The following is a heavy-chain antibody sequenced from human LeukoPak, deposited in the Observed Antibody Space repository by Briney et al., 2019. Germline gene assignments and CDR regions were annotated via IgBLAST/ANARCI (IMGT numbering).Heavy chain of an antibody. V-gene: IGHV4-59*01. Sequence: PSETLSLTCTVSGGSISSYYWSWIRQPPGKGLEWIGYIYYSGSTNYNPSLKSRVTISVDTSKNQFSLKLSSVTAADTAVYYCAREGEGTYSLDYWGQGALVTVSS. CDR2: IYYSGST. J-gene: IGHJ4*02. CDR3: AREGEGTYSLDY. CDR1: GGSISSYY. D-gene: IGHD2-21*01.